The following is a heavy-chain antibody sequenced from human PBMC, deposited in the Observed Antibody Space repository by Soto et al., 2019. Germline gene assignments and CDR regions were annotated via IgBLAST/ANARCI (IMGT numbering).Heavy chain of an antibody. D-gene: IGHD3-9*01. J-gene: IGHJ4*02. Sequence: SETLSLTCTVSGGSISSGGYYWSWIRQHPGKGLEWIGYIYYSGSTYYNPSLKSRVTISVDTSKNQFSLKLSSVTAADTAVYYCATHPPYYDILTGDYYFDYWGQGTLVTVSS. CDR2: IYYSGST. V-gene: IGHV4-31*03. CDR1: GGSISSGGYY. CDR3: ATHPPYYDILTGDYYFDY.